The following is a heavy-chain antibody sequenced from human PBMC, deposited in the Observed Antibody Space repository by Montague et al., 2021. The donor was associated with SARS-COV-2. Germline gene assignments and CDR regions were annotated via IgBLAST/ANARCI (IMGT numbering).Heavy chain of an antibody. D-gene: IGHD5-24*01. J-gene: IGHJ4*02. V-gene: IGHV3-23*01. Sequence: SLRLSCEASGFTFRNYAMIRVRQAPGKGLEWVSGISGSGDITYYXDSXKGRFTISRDNSKNTLYLQMSSLRAGDTAVYYCAKDREVATGGLYYFDYWGQGTLVTVSS. CDR2: ISGSGDIT. CDR3: AKDREVATGGLYYFDY. CDR1: GFTFRNYA.